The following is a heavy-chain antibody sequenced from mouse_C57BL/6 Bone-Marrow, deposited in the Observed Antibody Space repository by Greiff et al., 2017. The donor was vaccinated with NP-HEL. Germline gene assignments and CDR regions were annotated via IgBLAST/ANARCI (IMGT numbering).Heavy chain of an antibody. V-gene: IGHV1-26*01. Sequence: VQLQQSGPELVKPGASVKISCKASGYTFTDYYMNWVKQSHGKSLEWIGDINPNNGGTSYNQKFKGKATLTVDKSSSTAYMELRSLTSEDSAVYYCARPYYYGRAWFAYWGQGTLVTGSA. CDR1: GYTFTDYY. J-gene: IGHJ3*01. D-gene: IGHD1-1*01. CDR2: INPNNGGT. CDR3: ARPYYYGRAWFAY.